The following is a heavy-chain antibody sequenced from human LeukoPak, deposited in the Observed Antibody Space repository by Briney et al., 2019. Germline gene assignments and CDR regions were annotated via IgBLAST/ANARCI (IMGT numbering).Heavy chain of an antibody. CDR1: GFTFSSYA. D-gene: IGHD3-22*01. CDR3: AKDTPFDYYDSSGHDY. Sequence: PGGSLRLSCAASGFTFSSYAMSWVRQAPGKGLEWVSAISGSGGSTYYADSVKGRFTISRDNSKNTLYLQMNSLRAEDKAVYYCAKDTPFDYYDSSGHDYGGQGTLVTVSS. CDR2: ISGSGGST. J-gene: IGHJ4*02. V-gene: IGHV3-23*01.